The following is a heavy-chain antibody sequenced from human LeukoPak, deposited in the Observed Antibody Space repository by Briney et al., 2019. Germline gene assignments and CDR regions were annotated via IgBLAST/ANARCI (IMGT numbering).Heavy chain of an antibody. J-gene: IGHJ6*03. CDR1: GGTFSSYA. CDR3: ARTAIKGPYYYMDV. Sequence: SVTVSCKASGGTFSSYAISWVGQAPGQGLEWMGRIIPIYGTANYAQKFQGRVTLTADKATSTAYMELSRLRSEDTAVYYCARTAIKGPYYYMDVWGKGTTVTVSS. CDR2: IIPIYGTA. V-gene: IGHV1-69*06.